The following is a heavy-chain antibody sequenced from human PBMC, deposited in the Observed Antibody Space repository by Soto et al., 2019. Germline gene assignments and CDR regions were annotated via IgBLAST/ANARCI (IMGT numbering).Heavy chain of an antibody. Sequence: LSLTFTVSGASLSSGSYYWSWIRQPPGKRLEWIAYVYYTGTTKYNPSLESRVTMSVDMSKNQVSLKLKSATAADTAVYYCARAASTYFDLLSAFEPLGEGTRVNVSS. D-gene: IGHD3-9*01. CDR3: ARAASTYFDLLSAFEP. CDR1: GASLSSGSYY. CDR2: VYYTGTT. V-gene: IGHV4-61*01. J-gene: IGHJ5*02.